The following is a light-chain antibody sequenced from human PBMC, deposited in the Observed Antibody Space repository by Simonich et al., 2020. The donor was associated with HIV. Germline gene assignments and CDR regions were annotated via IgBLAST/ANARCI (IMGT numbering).Light chain of an antibody. J-gene: IGKJ4*01. V-gene: IGKV1-33*01. CDR2: DAS. Sequence: DIQMTQYPSSLSASVGDRVTITCQASQDIRNYLNWYQQKPGKAPKLLIYDASNLETRVPSRFIGSGSGTDFTFTISSLQPEDIATYYCQQYDNLPPLTFGGGTKVEIK. CDR1: QDIRNY. CDR3: QQYDNLPPLT.